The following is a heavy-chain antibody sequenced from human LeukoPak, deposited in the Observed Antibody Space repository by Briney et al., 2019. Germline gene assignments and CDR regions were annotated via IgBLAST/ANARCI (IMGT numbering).Heavy chain of an antibody. CDR3: ARVARGDYYYYYMDV. V-gene: IGHV3-30*02. CDR2: IRYDGSNK. D-gene: IGHD3-10*01. Sequence: GGSLRLSCAASGFTFSSYGMHWVRQAPGKGPEWVAFIRYDGSNKYYADSVKGRFTISRDNAKNTLYLQMNSLRAEDTALYYCARVARGDYYYYYMDVWGKGTTVTVSS. J-gene: IGHJ6*03. CDR1: GFTFSSYG.